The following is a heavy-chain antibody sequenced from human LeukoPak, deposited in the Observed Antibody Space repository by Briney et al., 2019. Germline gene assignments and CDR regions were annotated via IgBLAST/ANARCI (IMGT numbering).Heavy chain of an antibody. V-gene: IGHV3-23*01. CDR2: ISVGPT. J-gene: IGHJ4*02. D-gene: IGHD2-21*02. Sequence: PGGSLRLSCVASGFSFSSYAMGRVRQAPEKGLEWVAAISVGPTYYADSAKGRFTISRDNSKNMVYLQMSSLRAEDTAVYYCAKEPTYTASRYVDSWGQGTLVTASS. CDR1: GFSFSSYA. CDR3: AKEPTYTASRYVDS.